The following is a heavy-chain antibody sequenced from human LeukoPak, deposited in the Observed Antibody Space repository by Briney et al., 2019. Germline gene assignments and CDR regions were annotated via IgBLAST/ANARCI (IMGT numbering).Heavy chain of an antibody. CDR1: GLIFRNYA. J-gene: IGHJ4*02. CDR3: AKGGHYSFFDY. D-gene: IGHD4-11*01. CDR2: ISGVGTET. Sequence: GSLRLSCTASGLIFRNYAMTWVRQAPRKGLEWVSTISGVGTETFYADSVKGRFTISRDNSKNTHYLQMSSLRAEDTGIYYCAKGGHYSFFDYWGQGTLVTVSS. V-gene: IGHV3-23*01.